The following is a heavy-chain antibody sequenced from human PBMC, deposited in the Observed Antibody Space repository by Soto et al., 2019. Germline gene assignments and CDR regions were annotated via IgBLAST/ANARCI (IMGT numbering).Heavy chain of an antibody. CDR2: VGGTGTGT. CDR3: AKLGYGDYERRFDY. CDR1: GFTFSSYA. J-gene: IGHJ4*02. D-gene: IGHD4-17*01. Sequence: EVQVLESGGGLVQPGGSLRLSCAASGFTFSSYAMTWVRQAPGKGLEWVSSVGGTGTGTFYADPVKGRFTISRDNSKNTLYLQMNSRRAEDTAVYYCAKLGYGDYERRFDYWGQGTLVTVSS. V-gene: IGHV3-23*01.